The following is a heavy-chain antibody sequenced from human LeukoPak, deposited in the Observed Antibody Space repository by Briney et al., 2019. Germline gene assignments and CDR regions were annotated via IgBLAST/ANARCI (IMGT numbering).Heavy chain of an antibody. CDR3: ARVLVPAATTAYYYYGMDV. J-gene: IGHJ6*02. V-gene: IGHV3-11*01. D-gene: IGHD2-2*01. CDR1: GFTFSDYY. Sequence: GGSLRLSCAASGFTFSDYYMSWIRQAPGKGLEWVSYISSSGSTIYYADSVKGRFTISRDNAKNSLYLQMNSLRAEDPAVYYCARVLVPAATTAYYYYGMDVWGQGTTVTVSS. CDR2: ISSSGSTI.